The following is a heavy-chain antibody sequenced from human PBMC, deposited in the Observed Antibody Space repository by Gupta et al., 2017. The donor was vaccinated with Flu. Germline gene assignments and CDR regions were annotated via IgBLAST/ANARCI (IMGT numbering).Heavy chain of an antibody. Sequence: QVQLVDSGGGVVQSGRSLRLSCSASGFTFSSFGMNWVRQAPGKGLEGVAVISHDGSNAYESDAVEGRFTISRDKSNNKLDLHVHRRRHEDTAVYYCSKGDGAFLCYIDSWDQVRLFKVS. CDR3: SKGDGAFLCYIDS. D-gene: IGHD3-16*01. CDR1: GFTFSSFG. V-gene: IGHV3-30*18. CDR2: ISHDGSNA. J-gene: IGHJ4*02.